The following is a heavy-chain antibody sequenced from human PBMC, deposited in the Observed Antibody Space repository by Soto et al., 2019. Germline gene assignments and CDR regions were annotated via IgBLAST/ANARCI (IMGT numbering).Heavy chain of an antibody. V-gene: IGHV4-34*01. D-gene: IGHD6-13*01. CDR3: ARGPKGYSSSWYVD. J-gene: IGHJ4*02. CDR1: GGSFSGYC. Sequence: QVQLQQWGAGLLKPSETLSLTCAVYGGSFSGYCWSWIRQPPGKGLEWIGEITHSGSTNYNPPLKSRVTISVDTSKNQFSLKLSSLTAADTAVFYCARGPKGYSSSWYVDWGQGTLVTVSS. CDR2: ITHSGST.